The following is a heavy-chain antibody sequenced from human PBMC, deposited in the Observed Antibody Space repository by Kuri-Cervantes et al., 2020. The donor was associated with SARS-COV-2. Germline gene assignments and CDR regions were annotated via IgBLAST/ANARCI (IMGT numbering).Heavy chain of an antibody. Sequence: ASVKVSCKVSGYTFTGYYMHWVRQAPGQGLEWMGRINPNSGGTNYAQKFQGRVTMTRDTSISTAYMELSRLRSDDTAVYYCARDADSSSWYPGAFDIWGQGTMVTVSS. D-gene: IGHD6-13*01. CDR1: GYTFTGYY. CDR2: INPNSGGT. V-gene: IGHV1-2*06. CDR3: ARDADSSSWYPGAFDI. J-gene: IGHJ3*02.